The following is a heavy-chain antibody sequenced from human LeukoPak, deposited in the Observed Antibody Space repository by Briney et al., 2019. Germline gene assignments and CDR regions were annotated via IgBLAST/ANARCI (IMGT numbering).Heavy chain of an antibody. D-gene: IGHD5-24*01. CDR1: GLTFSSYS. Sequence: PGGSLRLSCAASGLTFSSYSMNWVRQAPGKGLEWVSSISSSSSYIYYADSVKGRFTISRDNAKNSLYLQMNSLRAEDTAVYYCARERGAMATGPFDPWGQGTLVTASS. J-gene: IGHJ5*02. V-gene: IGHV3-21*01. CDR2: ISSSSSYI. CDR3: ARERGAMATGPFDP.